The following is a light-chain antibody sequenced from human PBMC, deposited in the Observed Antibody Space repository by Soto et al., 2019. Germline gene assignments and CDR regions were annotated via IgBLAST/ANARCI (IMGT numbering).Light chain of an antibody. CDR3: QQYLSYPLA. V-gene: IGKV1-5*03. J-gene: IGKJ1*01. Sequence: DIQMTQSPSILSASVGDRVTITCRASQSIDIWLAWYQQKPGKAPKLLIQRASSLESGIPSRFSGSGSGTQFTLTISSLQPDDFASYHCQQYLSYPLAFGQGTNVEI. CDR2: RAS. CDR1: QSIDIW.